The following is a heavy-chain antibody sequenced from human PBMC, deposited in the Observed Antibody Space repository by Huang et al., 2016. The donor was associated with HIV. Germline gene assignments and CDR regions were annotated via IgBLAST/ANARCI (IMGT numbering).Heavy chain of an antibody. J-gene: IGHJ4*02. CDR3: ATGGQQQVFSFYPLDY. Sequence: QVQLVESGGGVVQPGRSLRLSCAASGFTFRAYAVHWVRQAPGKGLEWVALRSHDGTNKFYADSVKGRFTISRDNSKNTLYLHMNSLRAEDAAVYYCATGGQQQVFSFYPLDYWGQGTLVTVSS. CDR2: RSHDGTNK. D-gene: IGHD6-13*01. CDR1: GFTFRAYA. V-gene: IGHV3-30-3*01.